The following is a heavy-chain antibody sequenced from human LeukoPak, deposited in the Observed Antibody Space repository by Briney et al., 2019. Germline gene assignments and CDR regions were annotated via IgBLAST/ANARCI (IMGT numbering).Heavy chain of an antibody. J-gene: IGHJ4*02. CDR3: AKRKEVIAAAGGDYFDY. D-gene: IGHD6-13*01. CDR2: MSGSGGST. CDR1: GFTFSSDA. Sequence: GGALRLSCAASGFTFSSDAMSWVRQAPGKGVGWVSAMSGSGGSTYYADSVKGRLTISRDNSTNTMYLKMNSLRAEDTAVYYCAKRKEVIAAAGGDYFDYWGQGTLVTVSS. V-gene: IGHV3-23*01.